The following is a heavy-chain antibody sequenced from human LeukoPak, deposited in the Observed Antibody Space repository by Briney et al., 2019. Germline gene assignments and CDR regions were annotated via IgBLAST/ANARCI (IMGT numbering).Heavy chain of an antibody. CDR2: IYYSGTT. Sequence: SETLSLTCTVSGGSISGYYWSWIRQPPGKGLEWIAFIYYSGTTNYNPSLKSRVTISLDTSKNQFSLKLISVTAADTAVYYCARGGWGSFDYWGQGTPVTVSS. V-gene: IGHV4-59*01. CDR3: ARGGWGSFDY. D-gene: IGHD1-26*01. CDR1: GGSISGYY. J-gene: IGHJ4*02.